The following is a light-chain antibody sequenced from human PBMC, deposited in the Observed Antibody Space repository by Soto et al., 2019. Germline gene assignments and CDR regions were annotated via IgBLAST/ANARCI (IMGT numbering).Light chain of an antibody. J-gene: IGLJ1*01. CDR1: SSDVGSSNL. V-gene: IGLV2-23*02. CDR2: EVS. Sequence: QSVLTQPASVSGSPGQSITFSCTGTSSDVGSSNLVSWYQQHPGKAPKLLIYEVSKRPSGVSNRFSGSKSGNTASLTISGLQAEDKADYYCCSYAGSSTHVFGTGTKVTVL. CDR3: CSYAGSSTHV.